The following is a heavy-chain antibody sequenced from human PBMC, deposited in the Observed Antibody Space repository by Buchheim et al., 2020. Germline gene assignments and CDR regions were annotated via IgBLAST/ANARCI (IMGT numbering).Heavy chain of an antibody. Sequence: QVQLVESGGGVVQPGRSLRLSCAASGFAFSSYAIHWVRQAPGKGLEWVTVISYDGSNKYYADSVKGRFTISRDNSKKTLYSQMNSLRAEDTAVYYCVRYYGDYSLDYWGQGTL. CDR1: GFAFSSYA. CDR3: VRYYGDYSLDY. V-gene: IGHV3-30-3*01. J-gene: IGHJ4*02. D-gene: IGHD4-17*01. CDR2: ISYDGSNK.